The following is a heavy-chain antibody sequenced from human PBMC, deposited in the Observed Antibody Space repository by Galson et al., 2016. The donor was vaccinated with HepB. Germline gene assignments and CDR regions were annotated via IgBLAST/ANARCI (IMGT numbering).Heavy chain of an antibody. CDR2: ISHTGST. CDR3: SSGGLGGLFDY. V-gene: IGHV4-34*01. D-gene: IGHD3-16*01. J-gene: IGHJ4*02. Sequence: SETLSLTCAVYGGSFSTYYWSWIRQPPGKGLEWIGEISHTGSTNYSPSLKSRVTISVDTSKNQFSLKLSSGTAADTAVYYCSSGGLGGLFDYWGQGTLVTVSS. CDR1: GGSFSTYY.